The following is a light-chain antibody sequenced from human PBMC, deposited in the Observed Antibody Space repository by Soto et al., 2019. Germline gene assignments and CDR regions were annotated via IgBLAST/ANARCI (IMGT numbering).Light chain of an antibody. V-gene: IGKV1-8*01. Sequence: ITCRASQGISSYLAWYQQKPGKAPKLLIYAASTLQSGVPSRFSGSGSGTDFTLTISCLQSEDFATYYCQQYYSYPQTFGPGTKVDIK. CDR2: AAS. J-gene: IGKJ3*01. CDR1: QGISSY. CDR3: QQYYSYPQT.